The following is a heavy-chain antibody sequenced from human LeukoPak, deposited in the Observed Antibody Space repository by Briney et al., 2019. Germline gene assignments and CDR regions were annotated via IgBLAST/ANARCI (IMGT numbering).Heavy chain of an antibody. CDR2: INPSGDNT. V-gene: IGHV1-46*01. CDR1: GYIFTNYY. D-gene: IGHD2-15*01. Sequence: ASVKVSCKASGYIFTNYYMHWVRQAPGQGLEWMGIINPSGDNTNYAQNFQGRVTMTRDTSTSTVYMELSSLRSEDTAVYYCAGAPGGGSNPFDYWGQGTLVSVSS. J-gene: IGHJ4*02. CDR3: AGAPGGGSNPFDY.